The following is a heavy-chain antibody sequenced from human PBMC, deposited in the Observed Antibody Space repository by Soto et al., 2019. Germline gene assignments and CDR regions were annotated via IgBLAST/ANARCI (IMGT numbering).Heavy chain of an antibody. J-gene: IGHJ4*02. CDR2: IFNSGTT. CDR3: ALALGPTTGLDY. CDR1: GASTVSHYH. D-gene: IGHD1-26*01. Sequence: QVQLQESGPGLVKPSQTLSLTCSVSGASTVSHYHWTWIRQPPWKGLEWMGYIFNSGTTFYNPSLTSRLSISMDTSGNHFSLKLRSVTAADTAVYYCALALGPTTGLDYWGQGTLVPVSS. V-gene: IGHV4-31*02.